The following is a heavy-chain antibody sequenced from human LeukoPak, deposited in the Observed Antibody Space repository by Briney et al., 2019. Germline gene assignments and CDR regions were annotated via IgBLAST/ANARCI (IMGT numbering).Heavy chain of an antibody. CDR3: ARDLQGSVDFWSPEDSYYMDV. V-gene: IGHV1-69*01. CDR1: GGTFSSYA. Sequence: ASVKVSCKASGGTFSSYAISWVRQAPGQGLEWMGGIIPIFGTANYAQKFQGRATITADESTSTAYMELSSLRSEDTAVYYCARDLQGSVDFWSPEDSYYMDVWGKGTTVTVSS. J-gene: IGHJ6*03. CDR2: IIPIFGTA. D-gene: IGHD3-3*01.